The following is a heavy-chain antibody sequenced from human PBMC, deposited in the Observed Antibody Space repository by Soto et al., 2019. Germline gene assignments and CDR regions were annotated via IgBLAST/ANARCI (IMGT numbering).Heavy chain of an antibody. CDR1: GFTFDDYV. D-gene: IGHD6-19*01. V-gene: IGHV3-9*01. J-gene: IGHJ1*01. CDR2: ITCRGGTR. CDR3: IRGRQGWVQH. Sequence: EVQLVESGGGLVQPGRSLRLSCVASGFTFDDYVMHWVRQAPGKGLEWVSGITCRGGTRDYADSVTRRFTISRDNAKHSVYLQMDSLRVEHTALYYCIRGRQGWVQHLGRGTLVTVAS.